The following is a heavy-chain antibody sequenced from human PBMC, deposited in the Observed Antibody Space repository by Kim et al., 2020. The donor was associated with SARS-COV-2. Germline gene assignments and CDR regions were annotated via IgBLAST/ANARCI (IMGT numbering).Heavy chain of an antibody. CDR1: GFTVSSNY. J-gene: IGHJ4*02. D-gene: IGHD3-22*01. V-gene: IGHV3-66*01. CDR3: AREPGKYDSSGYYFGDKYYFDY. Sequence: GGSLRLSCAASGFTVSSNYMSWVRQAPGKGLEWVSVIYSGGSTYYADSVKGRFTISRDNSKNTLYLQMNSLRAEDTAVYYCAREPGKYDSSGYYFGDKYYFDYWGQGTLVTVSS. CDR2: IYSGGST.